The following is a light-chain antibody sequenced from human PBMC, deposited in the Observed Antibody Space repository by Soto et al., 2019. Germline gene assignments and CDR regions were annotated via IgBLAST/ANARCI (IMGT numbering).Light chain of an antibody. CDR1: SSNIGSNA. Sequence: QSVLTQPPSASGTPGQRVTISCSGSSSNIGSNAVHWYQQLPGTAPELLIYSDNQRPSGVPDRFSGSKSGTSASLGISGLQSEDEARYYCAAWDDSLNSVVFGGGTKLTVL. J-gene: IGLJ2*01. V-gene: IGLV1-44*01. CDR2: SDN. CDR3: AAWDDSLNSVV.